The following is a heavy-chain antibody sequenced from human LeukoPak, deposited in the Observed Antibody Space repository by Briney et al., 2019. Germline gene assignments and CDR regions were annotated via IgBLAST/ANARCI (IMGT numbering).Heavy chain of an antibody. Sequence: ASVKVSCKASGYTFTGYYMHWVRQAPGQGLEWMGWINPNSGGTNYAQKFQGRVTMTRDTSISTAYMELSRLRSEDTAVYYCARDLTRYSYGDYWGQGTLVTVSS. CDR1: GYTFTGYY. D-gene: IGHD5-18*01. V-gene: IGHV1-2*02. CDR3: ARDLTRYSYGDY. J-gene: IGHJ4*02. CDR2: INPNSGGT.